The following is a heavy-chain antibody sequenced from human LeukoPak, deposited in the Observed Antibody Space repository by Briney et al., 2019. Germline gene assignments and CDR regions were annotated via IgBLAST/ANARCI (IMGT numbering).Heavy chain of an antibody. J-gene: IGHJ4*02. CDR2: ISGSGGST. CDR1: GFTFSSYA. CDR3: AKGGRVTTTY. V-gene: IGHV3-23*01. Sequence: GGSLRLSCAASGFTFSSYAMRWVRQAPGKGLEWVSAISGSGGSTYYADSVKGRCTISRDNSKTTLYLQMNSLRAEDTAVYYCAKGGRVTTTYWGQGTLVTVSS. D-gene: IGHD4-11*01.